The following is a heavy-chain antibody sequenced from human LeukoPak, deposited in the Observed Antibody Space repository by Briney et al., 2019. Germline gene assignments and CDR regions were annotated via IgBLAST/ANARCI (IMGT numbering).Heavy chain of an antibody. CDR1: GYTFTGYY. J-gene: IGHJ5*02. CDR3: ARAQGLGYDILTGYPNWFDP. CDR2: INPNSGNT. D-gene: IGHD3-9*01. Sequence: ASVKVSCKASGYTFTGYYMHWVRQAPGQGLEWMGWINPNSGNTGYAQKFQGRVTMTRNTSISTAYMELSSLRSEDTAVYYCARAQGLGYDILTGYPNWFDPWGQGTLVTVSS. V-gene: IGHV1-8*02.